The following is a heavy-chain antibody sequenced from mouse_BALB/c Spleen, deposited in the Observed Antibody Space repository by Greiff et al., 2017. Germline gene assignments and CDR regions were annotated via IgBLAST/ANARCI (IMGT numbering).Heavy chain of an antibody. CDR3: TRPKEADGYLFDY. J-gene: IGHJ2*01. CDR2: IYPGNSDT. Sequence: VQLQQSGTVLARPGASVKMSCKASGYSFTSYWMHWVKQRPGQGLEWIGAIYPGNSDTSYNQKFKGKAKLTAVTSASTAYMELSSLTNEDSAVYYCTRPKEADGYLFDYWGQGTTLTVSS. D-gene: IGHD2-3*01. CDR1: GYSFTSYW. V-gene: IGHV1-5*01.